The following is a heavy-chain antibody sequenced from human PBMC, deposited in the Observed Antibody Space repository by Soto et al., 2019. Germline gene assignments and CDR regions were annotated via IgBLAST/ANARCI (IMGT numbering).Heavy chain of an antibody. V-gene: IGHV3-23*01. CDR2: ISDNGVTT. J-gene: IGHJ4*02. Sequence: LRLSCTASGFTFSSYDMSWGRQAPGKGLEWVSVISDNGVTTYYADSVKGRFTISRDNSKNTLYLQMNSLRVEDTAVYYCTKRLGSTATTYGDSWGQGTLVTVSS. CDR1: GFTFSSYD. D-gene: IGHD1-1*01. CDR3: TKRLGSTATTYGDS.